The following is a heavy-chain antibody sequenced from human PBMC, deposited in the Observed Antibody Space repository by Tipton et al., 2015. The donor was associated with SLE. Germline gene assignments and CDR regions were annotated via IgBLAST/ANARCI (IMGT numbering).Heavy chain of an antibody. CDR1: GFTFSSYD. V-gene: IGHV3-13*01. J-gene: IGHJ4*02. D-gene: IGHD3-10*01. CDR2: IDTAGDT. CDR3: AREFRGVGGLVY. Sequence: SLRLSCAASGFTFSSYDMHWVRQATGKGLEWVSAIDTAGDTYYPGSVKGRFTISRENAKNALYLQMNSLRAGDTAVYYCAREFRGVGGLVYWGQATRVTAPS.